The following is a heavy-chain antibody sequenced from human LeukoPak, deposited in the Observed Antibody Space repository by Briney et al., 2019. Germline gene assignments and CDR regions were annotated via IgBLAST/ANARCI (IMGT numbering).Heavy chain of an antibody. V-gene: IGHV1-18*01. D-gene: IGHD6-13*01. CDR2: INPFNGNT. J-gene: IGHJ5*02. Sequence: ASVKVSCKTSDYTFTNYGISWVRQAPGQGLEWMGWINPFNGNTNYAQTFQGRVTLTTDTSTSTAYMEVRSLRSDDTAVYYCARDRDGYSSSWLNWFDPWGQGTLVTVSS. CDR3: ARDRDGYSSSWLNWFDP. CDR1: DYTFTNYG.